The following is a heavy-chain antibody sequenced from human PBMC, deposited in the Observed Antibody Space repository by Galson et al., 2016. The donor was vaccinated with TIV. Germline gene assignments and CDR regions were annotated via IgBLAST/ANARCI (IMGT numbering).Heavy chain of an antibody. CDR1: GGSISSGSYY. J-gene: IGHJ6*02. D-gene: IGHD2-2*02. CDR3: ARDCTSSTCHIYYYGMDV. V-gene: IGHV4-61*02. CDR2: IYTSGST. Sequence: LSLTCTVSGGSISSGSYYWSWIRQPAGKGLEWIGRIYTSGSTNYNPSLKSRVTISVDTSKNQFSLILNSVTAADTAVYYCARDCTSSTCHIYYYGMDVWGQGTTVTVSS.